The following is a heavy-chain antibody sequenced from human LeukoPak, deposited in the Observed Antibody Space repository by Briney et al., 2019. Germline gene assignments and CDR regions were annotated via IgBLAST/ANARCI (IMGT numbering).Heavy chain of an antibody. V-gene: IGHV3-30*02. CDR3: ARELFDFDY. CDR1: GFIFSSYG. Sequence: GGSLRLSCATSGFIFSSYGIHWVRQAPGKGLEWVAFIRYDGSDKYYADSVKGRFTIFRDNSKNKVYLQMNSLRAEDTAIYYCARELFDFDYWGQGTLVTVSS. J-gene: IGHJ4*02. CDR2: IRYDGSDK. D-gene: IGHD3-10*01.